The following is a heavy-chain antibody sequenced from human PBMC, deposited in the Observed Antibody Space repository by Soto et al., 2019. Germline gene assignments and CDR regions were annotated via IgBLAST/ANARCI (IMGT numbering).Heavy chain of an antibody. CDR3: ARDGAGYCSGGSCFPYYYMDV. Sequence: QVQLVQSGAEVKKPGASVKVSCKASGYTFTGYYMHWVRQAPGQGLEWMGWINPNSGGTNYAQKFQGWVTMTMDTSISTAYMELSRLRSDDTAVYYCARDGAGYCSGGSCFPYYYMDVWGKGTTVTVSS. V-gene: IGHV1-2*04. CDR2: INPNSGGT. CDR1: GYTFTGYY. D-gene: IGHD2-15*01. J-gene: IGHJ6*03.